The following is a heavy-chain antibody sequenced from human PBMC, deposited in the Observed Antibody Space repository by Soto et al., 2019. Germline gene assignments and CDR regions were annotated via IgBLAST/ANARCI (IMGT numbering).Heavy chain of an antibody. D-gene: IGHD4-4*01. Sequence: EVQLVESGGGLVKPGGSLRLSCAASGFTFSNAWMNWVRQAPGKGLEWVGRIKSKTDGGTTDYAAPVKGRFTISRDDSKNTLYRQMNSLKTEDTAVYYCTTGNYRYYYYGMDVWGQGTTVTVSS. V-gene: IGHV3-15*07. CDR1: GFTFSNAW. CDR2: IKSKTDGGTT. J-gene: IGHJ6*02. CDR3: TTGNYRYYYYGMDV.